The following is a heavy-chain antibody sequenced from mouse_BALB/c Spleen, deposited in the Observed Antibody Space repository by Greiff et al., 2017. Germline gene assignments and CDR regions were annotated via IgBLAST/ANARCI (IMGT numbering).Heavy chain of an antibody. CDR2: ISYSGST. D-gene: IGHD1-1*01. J-gene: IGHJ1*01. CDR3: ARYDYYGYWYFDV. Sequence: EVKLVESGPSLVKPSQTLSLTCSVTGDSITSGYWNWIRKFPGNKLEYMGYISYSGSTYYNPSLKSRISITRDTSKNQYYLQLNSVTTEDTATYYCARYDYYGYWYFDVWGAGTTVTVSS. V-gene: IGHV3-8*02. CDR1: GDSITSGY.